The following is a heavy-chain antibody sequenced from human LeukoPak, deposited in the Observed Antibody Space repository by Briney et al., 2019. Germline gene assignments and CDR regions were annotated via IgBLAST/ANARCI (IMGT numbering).Heavy chain of an antibody. CDR2: IGTAGDT. CDR1: GFTFSSYD. CDR3: ARASSRYDSSGYYSD. Sequence: AGGSLRLSCAASGFTFSSYDMHWVRQATGKGLEWVSAIGTAGDTYYPGSVKGQFTISRENAKNSLYLQMDSLRAGGTAVYYCARASSRYDSSGYYSDWGQGTLVSVSS. V-gene: IGHV3-13*01. D-gene: IGHD3-22*01. J-gene: IGHJ4*02.